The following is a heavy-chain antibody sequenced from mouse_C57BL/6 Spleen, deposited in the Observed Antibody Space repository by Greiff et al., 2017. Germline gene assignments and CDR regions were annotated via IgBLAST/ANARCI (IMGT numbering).Heavy chain of an antibody. CDR2: IDPSDSET. Sequence: QVQLQQSGAELVRPGSSVKLSCKASGYTFTSYWMHWVKQRPIQGLEWIGNIDPSDSETHYNQKFKDKATLTVAKSSSTAYMQLSSLTSEDSAVYYCARWDYDGHYYAMDYWGQGTSVTVSS. D-gene: IGHD2-4*01. CDR1: GYTFTSYW. CDR3: ARWDYDGHYYAMDY. V-gene: IGHV1-52*01. J-gene: IGHJ4*01.